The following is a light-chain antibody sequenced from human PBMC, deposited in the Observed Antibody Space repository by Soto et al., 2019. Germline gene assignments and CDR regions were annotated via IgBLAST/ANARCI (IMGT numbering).Light chain of an antibody. V-gene: IGKV1-6*01. Sequence: AIQMTQSPSSLSASVGDRVTITCRASQDVRRNFVWVQQKPGKAPKLLIYAASSLQTGGPSRFSGSGSGTDFTLTISSLQPEDFATYYCLQDYNYPWTFGQGTKGEIK. CDR1: QDVRRN. CDR2: AAS. CDR3: LQDYNYPWT. J-gene: IGKJ1*01.